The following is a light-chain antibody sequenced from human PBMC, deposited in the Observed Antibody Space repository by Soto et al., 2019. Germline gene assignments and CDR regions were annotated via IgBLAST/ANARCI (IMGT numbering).Light chain of an antibody. Sequence: DIQMTQYASMLSSSVGDRVTIASGASQSIRRWLAWYQQKPGKAPKLLIFDASSLESGVPSRFSGRGFETEFTLTISSLQPDDFATYYCQQYNSYSPATFGQGTKVDI. CDR1: QSIRRW. J-gene: IGKJ1*01. V-gene: IGKV1-5*01. CDR2: DAS. CDR3: QQYNSYSPAT.